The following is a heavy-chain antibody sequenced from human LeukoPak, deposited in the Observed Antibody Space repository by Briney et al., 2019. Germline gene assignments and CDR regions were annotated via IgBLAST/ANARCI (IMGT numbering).Heavy chain of an antibody. V-gene: IGHV1-18*01. CDR1: GYTFTSCG. Sequence: GASVKVSCKASGYTFTSCGISWVRQAPGQGLEWMGWISAYNGNTNYAQKLQGRVTMTTDTSTSTAYMELRSLRSDDTAVYYCARGRGVVPAAIRVWFDPWGQGTLVTVSS. D-gene: IGHD2-2*01. CDR2: ISAYNGNT. J-gene: IGHJ5*02. CDR3: ARGRGVVPAAIRVWFDP.